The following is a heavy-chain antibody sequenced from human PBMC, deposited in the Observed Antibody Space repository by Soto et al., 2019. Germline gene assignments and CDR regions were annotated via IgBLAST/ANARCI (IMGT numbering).Heavy chain of an antibody. Sequence: GGSLRLSCAASGFTFSSYAMSWVRQAPGKGLEWVSAISGSGGSTYYADSVKGRFTISSDNSKNTLYLQMNSRRAEDTAVYYCAKDPHERLNAATFDYWGQGTLVTVSS. D-gene: IGHD6-25*01. CDR1: GFTFSSYA. CDR2: ISGSGGST. V-gene: IGHV3-23*01. J-gene: IGHJ4*02. CDR3: AKDPHERLNAATFDY.